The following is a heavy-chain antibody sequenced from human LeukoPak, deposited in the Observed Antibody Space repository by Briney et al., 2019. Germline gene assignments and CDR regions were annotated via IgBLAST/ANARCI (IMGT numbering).Heavy chain of an antibody. CDR2: ISYDGSNK. CDR1: GFTFSSYG. J-gene: IGHJ6*03. CDR3: AKSTGGYYKDYYYYYMDV. D-gene: IGHD3-22*01. V-gene: IGHV3-30*18. Sequence: GRSLRLSCAASGFTFSSYGMHWVRQAPGKGLEWVAVISYDGSNKYYADSVKGRFTISRDNSKNTLYLQMNSLRAEDTAVYYCAKSTGGYYKDYYYYYMDVWGKGTTVTVSS.